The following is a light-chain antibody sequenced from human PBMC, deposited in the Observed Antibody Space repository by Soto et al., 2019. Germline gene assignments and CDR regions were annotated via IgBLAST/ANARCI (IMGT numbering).Light chain of an antibody. CDR1: QSISRY. J-gene: IGKJ2*02. Sequence: DIPMTQSPSSLSASVGDRVTVTCRASQSISRYLNWYQQKPGKAPELLMYDASSLHSGVPPRFSGSGSGTDFTLTISSLQPEDFGTYYCQQSYNMPCTFGQGTKLEIK. CDR2: DAS. V-gene: IGKV1-39*01. CDR3: QQSYNMPCT.